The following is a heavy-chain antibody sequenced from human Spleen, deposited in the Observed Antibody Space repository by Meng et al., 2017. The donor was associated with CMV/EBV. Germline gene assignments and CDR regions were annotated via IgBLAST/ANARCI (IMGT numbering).Heavy chain of an antibody. CDR2: ISAYSGDT. Sequence: SCKASGYTFTAYGITWVRQAPGQGLEWMGWISAYSGDTNYAQRLQGRVTLTTDTSTSTAYMELRSLRSDDTAVYYCARDRYNWDFDYWGQGTLVTVSS. J-gene: IGHJ4*02. CDR1: GYTFTAYG. D-gene: IGHD1-1*01. V-gene: IGHV1-18*01. CDR3: ARDRYNWDFDY.